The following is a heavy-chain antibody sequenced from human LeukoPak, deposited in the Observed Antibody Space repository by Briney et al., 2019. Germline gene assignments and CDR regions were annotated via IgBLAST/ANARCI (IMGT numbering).Heavy chain of an antibody. D-gene: IGHD6-19*01. Sequence: GGSLRLSCAASGFTFSDYYMTWIRQAPGRGLEWVSYISSSGSTIYYADSVKGRFTISRDNAKNSLYLQMNSLRAEDTAVYYCARGRYSSGWYFDFWGQGTLVTVSS. CDR3: ARGRYSSGWYFDF. V-gene: IGHV3-11*04. J-gene: IGHJ5*01. CDR1: GFTFSDYY. CDR2: ISSSGSTI.